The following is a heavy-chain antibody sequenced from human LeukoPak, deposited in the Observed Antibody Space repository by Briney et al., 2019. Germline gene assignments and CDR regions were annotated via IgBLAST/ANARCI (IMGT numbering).Heavy chain of an antibody. CDR2: ISYDGSNK. Sequence: GRSLRLSCAASGFTFSSYAMHWVRQAPGKGLEWVAVISYDGSNKYYADSVKGRFTISRDNSKNTLYLQMNSLRVEDTAVYYCARDRLWFGELLYGYFDYWGQGTLVTVSS. CDR3: ARDRLWFGELLYGYFDY. D-gene: IGHD3-10*01. V-gene: IGHV3-30*04. CDR1: GFTFSSYA. J-gene: IGHJ4*02.